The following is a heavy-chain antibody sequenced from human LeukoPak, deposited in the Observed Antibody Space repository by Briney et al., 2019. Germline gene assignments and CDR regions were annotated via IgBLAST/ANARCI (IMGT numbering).Heavy chain of an antibody. J-gene: IGHJ6*02. CDR3: ATVARGGSGSFYRHYYYFPMDV. CDR2: ISGGGGGT. V-gene: IGHV3-23*01. D-gene: IGHD3-10*01. CDR1: GFAFSDSA. Sequence: SGGSLRLSCAASGFAFSDSAMSWVRQAPGKGLEWVSVISGGGGGTYYADSVRGRFTISRDNSKNTLFLQMDSQTAEDTAVYYCATVARGGSGSFYRHYYYFPMDVWGQGTTVTVSS.